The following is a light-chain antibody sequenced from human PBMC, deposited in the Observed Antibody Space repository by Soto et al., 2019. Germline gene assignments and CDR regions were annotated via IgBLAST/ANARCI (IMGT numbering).Light chain of an antibody. Sequence: DIQLTQSPSSVSASVGDRVTIICRASQGISSWLAWYQQKPGKAPELLIYAASNLQSGVPSRFSGSGSGTDFTLTISSLESEDFATYFCQQAHSFPHTFGQGTKLEI. CDR3: QQAHSFPHT. J-gene: IGKJ2*01. V-gene: IGKV1-12*01. CDR1: QGISSW. CDR2: AAS.